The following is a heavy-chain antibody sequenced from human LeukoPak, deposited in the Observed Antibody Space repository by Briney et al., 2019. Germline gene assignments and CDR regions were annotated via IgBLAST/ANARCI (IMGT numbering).Heavy chain of an antibody. CDR2: ISPSGSAM. CDR3: ARGNWFDP. CDR1: GFTFSSYE. V-gene: IGHV3-48*03. Sequence: GGSLRLSCAASGFTFSSYEMNWVRQAPGKGLEWVSYISPSGSAMYYADSVKGRFTISRDNAKNSLFLQMNSLRADDTALYYCARGNWFDPWGQGTLATVSS. J-gene: IGHJ5*02.